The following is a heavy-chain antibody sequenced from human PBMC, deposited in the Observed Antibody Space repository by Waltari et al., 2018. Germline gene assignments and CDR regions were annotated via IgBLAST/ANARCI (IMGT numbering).Heavy chain of an antibody. V-gene: IGHV1-69*06. Sequence: QVQVVQSGAEVKKPGSSVRVSCKASGGTFSSYGISWVRQAPGQGLEWMGRSNPTVGTTNCPQECQGRVKITADKSTSTAYMELSSLRSADTAVYYCTGGYYESSGFSFSYTYNMDVWGQGTTVTVSS. CDR1: GGTFSSYG. CDR2: SNPTVGTT. D-gene: IGHD3-22*01. J-gene: IGHJ6*02. CDR3: TGGYYESSGFSFSYTYNMDV.